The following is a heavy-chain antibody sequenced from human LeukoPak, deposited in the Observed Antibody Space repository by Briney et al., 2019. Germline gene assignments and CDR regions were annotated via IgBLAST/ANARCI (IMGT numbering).Heavy chain of an antibody. J-gene: IGHJ4*02. CDR2: ISGDGNAK. CDR3: ARDYVYAFDY. Sequence: GGSLRLSCAASGFSFCSYSINWVLQAPGKGLEWVSYISGDGNAKHYTDSVKGRFTISRDNAKNALYLQMNSLRAEDTAVYFCARDYVYAFDYWGQGTLVTVSS. CDR1: GFSFCSYS. D-gene: IGHD2/OR15-2a*01. V-gene: IGHV3-48*01.